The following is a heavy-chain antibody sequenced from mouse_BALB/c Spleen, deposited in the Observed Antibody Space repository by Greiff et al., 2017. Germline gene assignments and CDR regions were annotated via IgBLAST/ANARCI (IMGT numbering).Heavy chain of an antibody. V-gene: IGHV3-2*02. CDR1: GYSITSDYA. CDR2: ISYSGST. CDR3: ARWDYYGSSYDYAMDY. D-gene: IGHD1-1*01. Sequence: EVHLVESGPGLVKPSQSLSLTCTVTGYSITSDYAWNWIRQFPGNKLEWMGYISYSGSTSYNPSLKSRISITRDTSKNQFFLQLNSVTTEDTATYYCARWDYYGSSYDYAMDYWGQGTSVTVSS. J-gene: IGHJ4*01.